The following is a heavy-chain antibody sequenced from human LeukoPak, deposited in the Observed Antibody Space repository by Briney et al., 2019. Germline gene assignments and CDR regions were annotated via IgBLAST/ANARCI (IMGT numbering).Heavy chain of an antibody. CDR1: GFTFRDYA. D-gene: IGHD6-19*01. J-gene: IGHJ4*02. CDR2: IRSKAYGGTT. Sequence: PGGSLRLSCTASGFTFRDYAMSWVRQAPGKGLEWVGFIRSKAYGGTTEYAASVKGRFTISRDDSKSIAYLQMNSLKTEDTAVYYCTNHTVAGNALTRFDYWGQGTLVTVSS. V-gene: IGHV3-49*04. CDR3: TNHTVAGNALTRFDY.